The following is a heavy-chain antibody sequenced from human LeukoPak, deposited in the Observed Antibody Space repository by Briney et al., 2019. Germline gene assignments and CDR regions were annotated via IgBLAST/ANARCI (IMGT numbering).Heavy chain of an antibody. CDR2: ISGSGGST. CDR1: GFTFSSYA. V-gene: IGHV3-23*01. Sequence: PGGSLRLSCAASGFTFSSYAMSWVRQAPGKGLEWVSAISGSGGSTYYADSVKGRFTISRGNSKNTLYLQMNSLRAEDTAVYYCAKSSSYYYDSSGYFDYWGQGTLVTVSS. D-gene: IGHD3-22*01. CDR3: AKSSSYYYDSSGYFDY. J-gene: IGHJ4*02.